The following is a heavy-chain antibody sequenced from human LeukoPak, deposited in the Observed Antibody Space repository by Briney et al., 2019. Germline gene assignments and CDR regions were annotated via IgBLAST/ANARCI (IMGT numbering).Heavy chain of an antibody. CDR2: TSSSGNT. V-gene: IGHV4-4*07. J-gene: IGHJ4*02. CDR3: ARDLGGSYAY. CDR1: GDSISYFY. D-gene: IGHD1-26*01. Sequence: PSETLSLTCSVSGDSISYFYWSWIRQAAGKGLEWIGRTSSSGNTDYNASLKSRVTMSVDTSKNQLSLKVISVTAADTAVYYCARDLGGSYAYWGQGTLVTVSS.